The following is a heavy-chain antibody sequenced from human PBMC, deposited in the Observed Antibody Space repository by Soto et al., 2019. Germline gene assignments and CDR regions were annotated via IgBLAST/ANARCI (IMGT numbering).Heavy chain of an antibody. J-gene: IGHJ4*02. V-gene: IGHV4-34*01. D-gene: IGHD3-10*01. CDR1: GGSFSGYY. CDR3: ARVLPTGWFGELGSDY. Sequence: QVQLQQWGAGLLKPSETLSLTCAVYGGSFSGYYWSWIRQPPGKGLEWIGEINHSGSTNYNPSLKSRVTISVDTSKNQFSLKLSSVTAADTAEYYCARVLPTGWFGELGSDYWGQGTLVTVSS. CDR2: INHSGST.